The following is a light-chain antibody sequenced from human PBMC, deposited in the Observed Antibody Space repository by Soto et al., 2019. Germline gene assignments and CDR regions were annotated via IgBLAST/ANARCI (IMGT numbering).Light chain of an antibody. CDR3: SSYTSSSTHV. CDR1: SSDIGSFTF. Sequence: QSALTQPASVSGSPGQSITISCTGTSSDIGSFTFVSWYQQHPGKVPKLMIFDVNRRPSGVSDRFSASKSGNTASLTISALQAEDEGDYYCSSYTSSSTHVFGSGTKLTVL. J-gene: IGLJ1*01. V-gene: IGLV2-14*03. CDR2: DVN.